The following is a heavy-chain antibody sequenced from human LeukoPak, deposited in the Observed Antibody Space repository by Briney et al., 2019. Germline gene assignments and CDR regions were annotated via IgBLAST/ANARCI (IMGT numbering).Heavy chain of an antibody. D-gene: IGHD2-2*01. CDR1: GFTFSSYS. J-gene: IGHJ3*02. CDR2: ISSSSSYI. V-gene: IGHV3-21*01. Sequence: TGGSLRLSCAASGFTFSSYSMNWVRQAPGKGLEWVSSISSSSSYIYYADSVKGRFTISRDNAKNSLYLQMNSLRAEDTAVYYCASLPGHYCSSTSCASDAFDIWGQGTMVTVSS. CDR3: ASLPGHYCSSTSCASDAFDI.